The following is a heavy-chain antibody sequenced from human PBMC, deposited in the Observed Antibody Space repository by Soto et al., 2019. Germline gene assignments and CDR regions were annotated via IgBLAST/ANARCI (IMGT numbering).Heavy chain of an antibody. Sequence: QVQLVESGGGLVKPGGSLRLSCAASGIVFSDYMSWVRQAPGKGREWLSYISGSGRTIYSADSVKGRFTISRDNATNSLYLQMTNVRTEDTAVYYCASLPFPWGWFDPWGQGTLVTVSS. D-gene: IGHD3-16*01. CDR1: GIVFSDY. V-gene: IGHV3-11*01. CDR3: ASLPFPWGWFDP. J-gene: IGHJ5*02. CDR2: ISGSGRTI.